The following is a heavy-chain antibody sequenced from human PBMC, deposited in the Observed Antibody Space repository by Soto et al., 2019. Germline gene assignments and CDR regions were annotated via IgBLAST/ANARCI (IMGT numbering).Heavy chain of an antibody. J-gene: IGHJ5*02. V-gene: IGHV1-2*04. CDR1: GYTFTGYY. Sequence: ASVKVSCKASGYTFTGYYMHWVRQAPGQGLEWMGWINPNSGGTNYAQKFQGWVTMTRDTSISTAYMELSRLRSDDTAVYYCAGGRVETGTTFYWFDPWGQGTLVTVSS. CDR3: AGGRVETGTTFYWFDP. D-gene: IGHD1-7*01. CDR2: INPNSGGT.